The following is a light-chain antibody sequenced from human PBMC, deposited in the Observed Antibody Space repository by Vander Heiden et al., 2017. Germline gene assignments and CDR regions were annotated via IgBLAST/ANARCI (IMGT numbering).Light chain of an antibody. CDR3: SSYTSRVTVI. CDR2: DVS. Sequence: QSALTQPASVSGSPGQSITISCTGSSSDIAVYNYVSWYQLHPGKAPKLLIYDVSTRPSGVSKRFSGSKSANTASLTISGLQAEDEADYYCSSYTSRVTVIFGGGTKLTVL. J-gene: IGLJ2*01. V-gene: IGLV2-14*01. CDR1: SSDIAVYNY.